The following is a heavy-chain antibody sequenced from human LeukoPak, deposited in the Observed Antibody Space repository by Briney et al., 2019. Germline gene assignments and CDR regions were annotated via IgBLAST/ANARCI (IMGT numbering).Heavy chain of an antibody. D-gene: IGHD5-24*01. CDR3: ARVGDGLNDAFDI. CDR1: GYTFTGYY. J-gene: IGHJ3*02. CDR2: INPNNGGT. Sequence: GASVKVSCKASGYTFTGYYMNWVRQAPGQGLEWMGRINPNNGGTNYAQKFQGRDTMTRDTSITTAYMELSRLRSDDTAVYYCARVGDGLNDAFDIWGQGTMVTVSS. V-gene: IGHV1-2*06.